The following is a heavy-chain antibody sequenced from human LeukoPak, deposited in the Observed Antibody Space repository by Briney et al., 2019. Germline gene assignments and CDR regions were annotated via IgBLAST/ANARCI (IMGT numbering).Heavy chain of an antibody. CDR2: MNPNSGNA. D-gene: IGHD1-1*01. CDR3: ARGRGNWNDENGAFDI. V-gene: IGHV1-8*03. J-gene: IGHJ3*02. Sequence: GASVKVSCKASGYTFTSYDINWVRQATGQGLEWMGWMNPNSGNAGYAQKFQGRVTITRNTSISTAYMELSSLRSEDTAVYYCARGRGNWNDENGAFDIWGQGTMVTVSS. CDR1: GYTFTSYD.